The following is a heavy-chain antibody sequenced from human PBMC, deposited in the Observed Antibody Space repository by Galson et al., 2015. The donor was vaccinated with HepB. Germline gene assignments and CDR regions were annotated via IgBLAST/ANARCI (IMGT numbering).Heavy chain of an antibody. CDR2: ISISSNTI. Sequence: SLRLSCAASGFPFSTYSMNWVRQAPGKGLEWVSYISISSNTIYYSDSVKGRFTVSRDNGKSSLYLQMSSLRADDTAVYYCARCPFSDYYGSGIYYDYWGHGTPLTVSS. CDR3: ARCPFSDYYGSGIYYDY. J-gene: IGHJ4*03. V-gene: IGHV3-48*01. CDR1: GFPFSTYS. D-gene: IGHD3-10*01.